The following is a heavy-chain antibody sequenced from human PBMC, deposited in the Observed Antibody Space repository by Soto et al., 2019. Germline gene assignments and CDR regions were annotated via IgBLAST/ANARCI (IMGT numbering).Heavy chain of an antibody. J-gene: IGHJ3*02. Sequence: RPGGSLRLSCAASGFTFDDYGMSWVRQAPGKGLEWVSGINWNGGSTGYADSVKGRFTISRDNAKNSLYLQMNSLRVEDTALYYCARDRFSRHYYGSGSSLVFVIWGQGTMVTVSS. CDR2: INWNGGST. CDR3: ARDRFSRHYYGSGSSLVFVI. V-gene: IGHV3-20*04. CDR1: GFTFDDYG. D-gene: IGHD3-10*01.